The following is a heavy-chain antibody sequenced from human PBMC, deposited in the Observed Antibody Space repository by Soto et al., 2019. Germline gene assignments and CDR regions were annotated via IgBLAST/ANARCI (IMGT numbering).Heavy chain of an antibody. Sequence: ASVKVSCKASGYTFTSYDINWVRQATGQGLEWMGWMNPNSGNTGYAQKFQGRVTMTRNTSISTAYMELSSLRSEDTAVYYCAREADVLLWFGDRVMDVWGQGTTVTV. CDR3: AREADVLLWFGDRVMDV. V-gene: IGHV1-8*01. CDR2: MNPNSGNT. D-gene: IGHD3-10*01. CDR1: GYTFTSYD. J-gene: IGHJ6*02.